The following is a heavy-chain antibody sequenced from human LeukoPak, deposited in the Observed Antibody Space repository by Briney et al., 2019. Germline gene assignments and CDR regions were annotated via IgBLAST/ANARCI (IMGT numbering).Heavy chain of an antibody. CDR1: GYTFTSYD. CDR2: MNPNSGNT. V-gene: IGHV1-8*01. J-gene: IGHJ4*02. Sequence: GASVKVSCKASGYTFTSYDINWVRQATGQGLEWMGWMNPNSGNTGYAQKFQGRVTMTRDTSTSTVYMELSSLRSEDTAVYYCARAQDYGGNSDYWGQGTLVTVSS. D-gene: IGHD4-23*01. CDR3: ARAQDYGGNSDY.